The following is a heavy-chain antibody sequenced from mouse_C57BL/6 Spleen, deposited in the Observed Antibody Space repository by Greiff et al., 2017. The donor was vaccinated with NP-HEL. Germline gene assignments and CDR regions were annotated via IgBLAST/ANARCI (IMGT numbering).Heavy chain of an antibody. Sequence: VMLVESGAELARPGASVKLSCKASGYTFTSYGISWVKQRTGQGLEWIGEIYPRSGNTYYNEKFKGKATLTADKSSSTAYMELRSLTSEDSAVYFCARDDGYDYYYAMDYWGQGTSVTVSS. V-gene: IGHV1-81*01. CDR3: ARDDGYDYYYAMDY. D-gene: IGHD2-3*01. J-gene: IGHJ4*01. CDR1: GYTFTSYG. CDR2: IYPRSGNT.